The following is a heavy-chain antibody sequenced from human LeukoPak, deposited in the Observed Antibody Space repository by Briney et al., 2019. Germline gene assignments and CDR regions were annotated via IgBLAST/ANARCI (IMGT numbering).Heavy chain of an antibody. D-gene: IGHD4-11*01. J-gene: IGHJ4*02. CDR1: GVSISGGGYY. V-gene: IGHV4-31*03. CDR2: IYYSGST. CDR3: ARGTVRDYSNY. Sequence: KPSETRSLTCTVSGVSISGGGYYWSWIRQHPGKGLEWIGYIYYSGSTYYNPSIKSRLSILLDTSNNQFSLKLSYVSAADTAVYYCARGTVRDYSNYWGRGTLVTVSS.